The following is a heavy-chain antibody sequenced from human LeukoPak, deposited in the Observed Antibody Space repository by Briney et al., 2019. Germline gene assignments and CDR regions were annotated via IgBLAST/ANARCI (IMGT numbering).Heavy chain of an antibody. CDR3: AKDRATVTYYFDY. Sequence: PGGSLRLSCAASGFTFSSYGMHWVRQAPGKGLEWVAVISYDGSNKYYADSVKGRFTISRDSSKNTLYLQMNSLRAEDTAVYYCAKDRATVTYYFDYWGQGTLVTVSS. J-gene: IGHJ4*02. D-gene: IGHD4-17*01. V-gene: IGHV3-30*18. CDR1: GFTFSSYG. CDR2: ISYDGSNK.